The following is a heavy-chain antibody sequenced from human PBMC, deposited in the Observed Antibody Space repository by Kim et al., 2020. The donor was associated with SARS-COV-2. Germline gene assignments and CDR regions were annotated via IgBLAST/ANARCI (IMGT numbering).Heavy chain of an antibody. Sequence: ASVKVSCKASGYIFSDYYIHWVRQAPGQGLEWMGWINPNSGGTKYAQKFQGRVTMTRDTSMSAAYMELTRLRSDDTAMDYCARDVGLGKEGLYYFYCWG. J-gene: IGHJ4*01. D-gene: IGHD3-10*01. CDR2: INPNSGGT. V-gene: IGHV1-2*02. CDR3: ARDVGLGKEGLYYFYC. CDR1: GYIFSDYY.